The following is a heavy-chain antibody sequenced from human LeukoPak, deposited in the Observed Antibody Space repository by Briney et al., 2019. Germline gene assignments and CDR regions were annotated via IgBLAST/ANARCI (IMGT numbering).Heavy chain of an antibody. D-gene: IGHD1-14*01. V-gene: IGHV5-51*01. CDR3: ARYNNGLDY. CDR1: GSSFTNSW. Sequence: GASLQISCKGSGSSFTNSWIGWVRPMPGKGLEWMGIIYPGDSDTKYSPSFQGQVTMSADKSISTAYLQWSSLKASDTAMYYCARYNNGLDYWGQGTLVTVSS. J-gene: IGHJ4*02. CDR2: IYPGDSDT.